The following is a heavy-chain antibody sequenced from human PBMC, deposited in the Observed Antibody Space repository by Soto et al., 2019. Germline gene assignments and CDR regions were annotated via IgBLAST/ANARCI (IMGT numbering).Heavy chain of an antibody. Sequence: GGSLRLSCVASGFTFSSYGMHWVRQAPGKGLEWVAIISYDGSNTYYADSVKGRFTISRDNSKNTLYLQMNSLRAEDTSVYYCAKSLRGIIIDFDYWGQGTLVTVSS. CDR3: AKSLRGIIIDFDY. J-gene: IGHJ4*02. V-gene: IGHV3-30*18. CDR1: GFTFSSYG. D-gene: IGHD3-10*01. CDR2: ISYDGSNT.